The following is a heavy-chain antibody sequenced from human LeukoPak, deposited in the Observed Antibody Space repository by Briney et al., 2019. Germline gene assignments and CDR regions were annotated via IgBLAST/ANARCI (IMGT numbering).Heavy chain of an antibody. D-gene: IGHD6-13*01. CDR3: ATQTSAAGTGWFDP. CDR2: ISSSSSYI. CDR1: GFTFSSYS. Sequence: GGSLRLSCAASGFTFSSYSMNWVRQAPGKGLEWVSSISSSSSYIYYADSVKGRFTISRDNAKNSLYLQMNSLRAEDTAVYYCATQTSAAGTGWFDPWGQGTLVTVSS. V-gene: IGHV3-21*04. J-gene: IGHJ5*02.